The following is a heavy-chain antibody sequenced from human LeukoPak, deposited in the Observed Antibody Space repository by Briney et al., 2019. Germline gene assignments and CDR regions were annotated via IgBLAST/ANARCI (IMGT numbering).Heavy chain of an antibody. Sequence: SVKVSCKASGGTFSSYAISWARQAPGQGLEWMGGIIPIFGTANYAQKFQGRVTITTDESTSTAYMELSSLRSEDTAVYYCARAKRYYDILTGYFKDYYYYMDVWGKGTTVTVSS. CDR2: IIPIFGTA. J-gene: IGHJ6*03. V-gene: IGHV1-69*05. CDR1: GGTFSSYA. D-gene: IGHD3-9*01. CDR3: ARAKRYYDILTGYFKDYYYYMDV.